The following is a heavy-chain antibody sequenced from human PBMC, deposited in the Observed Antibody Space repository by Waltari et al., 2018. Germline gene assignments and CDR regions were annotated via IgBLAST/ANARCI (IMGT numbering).Heavy chain of an antibody. CDR2: IIPSFGTA. J-gene: IGHJ6*03. V-gene: IGHV1-69*13. CDR1: GGTFRSYA. CDR3: ASLMANSSSTHYYYYYYYMDV. Sequence: QVQLVQSGAEVKQPGSSVKVSCKSSGGTFRSYATSWVRQAPGPGLEWMGRIIPSFGTANYAQKFKGRVTITADKSTSTAYMELSSLRSEDTAVYYCASLMANSSSTHYYYYYYYMDVWGKGTTVTISS. D-gene: IGHD6-6*01.